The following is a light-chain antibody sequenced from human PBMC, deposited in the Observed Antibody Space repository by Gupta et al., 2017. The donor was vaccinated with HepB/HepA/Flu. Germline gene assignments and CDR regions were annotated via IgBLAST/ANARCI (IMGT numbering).Light chain of an antibody. Sequence: EIVLTQSPATLSLSPGERATLSCRASQSVSSYLAWYQQKPGQAPRLLIYDASNRATGIPARCSGSGSWTAFTLTISSREPEDFAVYYCQQRSNGPLTFGQGTKVEIK. J-gene: IGKJ1*01. CDR3: QQRSNGPLT. CDR1: QSVSSY. V-gene: IGKV3-11*01. CDR2: DAS.